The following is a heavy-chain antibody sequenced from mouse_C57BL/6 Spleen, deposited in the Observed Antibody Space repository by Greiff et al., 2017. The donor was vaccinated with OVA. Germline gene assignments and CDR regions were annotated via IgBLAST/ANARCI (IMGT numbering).Heavy chain of an antibody. CDR3: AIFITTVVDAMDY. D-gene: IGHD1-1*01. J-gene: IGHJ4*01. Sequence: QVQLQQPGAELVMPGASVKLSCKASGYTFTSYWMHWVKQRPGQGLEWIGEIDPSDSYTNYNQKFKGKSTLTVDKSSSTAYIQLSSLTSEDSAVYYCAIFITTVVDAMDYWGQGTSVTVSS. CDR1: GYTFTSYW. V-gene: IGHV1-69*01. CDR2: IDPSDSYT.